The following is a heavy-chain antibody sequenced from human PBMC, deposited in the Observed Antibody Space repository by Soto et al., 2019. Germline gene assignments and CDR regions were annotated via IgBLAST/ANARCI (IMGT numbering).Heavy chain of an antibody. J-gene: IGHJ5*02. CDR1: GGSISSGDYY. CDR2: IYYSGST. D-gene: IGHD5-12*01. Sequence: SETLSLTCTVSGGSISSGDYYWTWIRQHPGKGLEWIGNIYYSGSTYYNPSLKSRVTISVDTSKNQFSLKLSSVTAADTAVYYCAKYSGYDFWLYNWFDPWGQGTLVTVSS. CDR3: AKYSGYDFWLYNWFDP. V-gene: IGHV4-31*03.